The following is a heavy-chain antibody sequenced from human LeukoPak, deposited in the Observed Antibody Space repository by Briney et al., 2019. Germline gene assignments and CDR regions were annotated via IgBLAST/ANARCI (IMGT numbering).Heavy chain of an antibody. V-gene: IGHV3-15*01. CDR2: IKSKTDGGTT. J-gene: IGHJ4*02. CDR3: TTDQAVDDFWSGSLGY. CDR1: GFTFSNAW. D-gene: IGHD3-3*01. Sequence: PGGSLRLSCAASGFTFSNAWMSWVRQAPGKGLEWVGRIKSKTDGGTTDYAAPVKGRFTISRDDSKNTLYLQMNSLKTEDTAVYYCTTDQAVDDFWSGSLGYWGQGTLVTVSS.